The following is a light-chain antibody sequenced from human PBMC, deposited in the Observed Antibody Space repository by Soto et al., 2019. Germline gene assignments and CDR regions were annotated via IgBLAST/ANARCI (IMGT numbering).Light chain of an antibody. CDR2: GAS. V-gene: IGKV3-20*01. CDR1: QSIGSSY. J-gene: IGKJ5*01. Sequence: EIVLPQSPGTRSLSPEERATLSCRASQSIGSSYLAWYQQKPGQAPRLLIYGASTRATGIPDRFSGSGSGTDFTLTINRVAPEDFAVYYCQQYVSLPITFGQGTRLEIK. CDR3: QQYVSLPIT.